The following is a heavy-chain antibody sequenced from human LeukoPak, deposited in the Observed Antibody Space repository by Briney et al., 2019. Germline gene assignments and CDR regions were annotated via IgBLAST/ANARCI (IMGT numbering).Heavy chain of an antibody. V-gene: IGHV3-66*02. J-gene: IGHJ5*02. CDR2: IYSGGST. CDR1: EFSVGSNY. Sequence: GGSLRLSCAASEFSVGSNYMTWVRQAPGKGLEWVSLIYSGGSTYYADSVKGRFTISRDNSKNTLYLQVNSLRAEDTAVYYCARAAAVSGAFRDNWFDPWGQGTLVTVSS. D-gene: IGHD6-13*01. CDR3: ARAAAVSGAFRDNWFDP.